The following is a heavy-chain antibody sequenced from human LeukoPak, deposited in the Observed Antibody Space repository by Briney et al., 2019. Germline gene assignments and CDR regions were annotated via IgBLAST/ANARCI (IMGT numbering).Heavy chain of an antibody. Sequence: SETLSLTCTVSGGSISSYYWSWIRQPAGKGLEWIGSIYYSGSTYYNPSLKSRVTISVDTSKNQFSLKLSSVTAADTAVYYCWLPYYYYGMDVWGQGTTVTVSS. CDR1: GGSISSYY. J-gene: IGHJ6*02. CDR2: IYYSGST. CDR3: WLPYYYYGMDV. D-gene: IGHD3-9*01. V-gene: IGHV4-59*05.